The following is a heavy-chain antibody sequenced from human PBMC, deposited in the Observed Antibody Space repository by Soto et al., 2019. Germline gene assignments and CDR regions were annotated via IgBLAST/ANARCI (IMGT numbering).Heavy chain of an antibody. CDR3: AHPRGYGVFDAVDI. CDR2: ISNSGDSA. Sequence: XGSLTLSSAASGFIFSTYAMNWVRQAPGKGLEWVSAISNSGDSAYYAESVRGRFTISRDNSINTLYLQMRSLRPEDTAVYYCAHPRGYGVFDAVDIWGQGKMVTVS. CDR1: GFIFSTYA. J-gene: IGHJ3*02. V-gene: IGHV3-23*01. D-gene: IGHD4-17*01.